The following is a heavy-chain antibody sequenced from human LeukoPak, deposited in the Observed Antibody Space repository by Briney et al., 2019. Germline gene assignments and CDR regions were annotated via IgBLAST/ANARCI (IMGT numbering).Heavy chain of an antibody. J-gene: IGHJ3*02. D-gene: IGHD6-19*01. Sequence: PSETLSLTCAIYSESSRGYIWCWSRAPPRKGLWWSGEINYSGSTNYNPSIKSRVTISVDTSKNQFSLKLSSVTAADTAGYYCARVGYSSGWYEVFDIWGQGTMVSVPS. CDR3: ARVGYSSGWYEVFDI. CDR2: INYSGST. V-gene: IGHV4-34*01. CDR1: SESSRGYI.